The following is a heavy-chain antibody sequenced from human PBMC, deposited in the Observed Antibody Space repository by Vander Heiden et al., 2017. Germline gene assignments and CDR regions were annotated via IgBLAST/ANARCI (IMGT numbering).Heavy chain of an antibody. CDR3: ARGDRRSWFDY. CDR1: GYTFTSYD. J-gene: IGHJ4*02. Sequence: HVQLLHSGAEVKKPGASVTVSCKPSGYTFTSYDINWVRQASGQGLEWMGWMNPTSGNTGEAQKFQGRVTMTRNTPISTAYMEMRRMRSEDTAVYYGARGDRRSWFDYWGQVTMVTVYS. CDR2: MNPTSGNT. D-gene: IGHD6-13*01. V-gene: IGHV1-8*01.